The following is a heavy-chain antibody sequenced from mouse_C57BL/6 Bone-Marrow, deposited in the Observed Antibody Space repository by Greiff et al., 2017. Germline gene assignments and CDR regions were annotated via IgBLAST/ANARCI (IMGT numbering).Heavy chain of an antibody. D-gene: IGHD1-1*01. V-gene: IGHV1-85*01. CDR3: ARDDGSSYWYFDV. CDR1: GYTFTSYD. J-gene: IGHJ1*03. Sequence: QVQLQQSGPELVKPGASVKLSCKASGYTFTSYDINWVKQRPGQGLEWIGWIYPRDGSTKYNEKFKGKATLTVNTSSSTAYMELHSLTSADSAVYFCARDDGSSYWYFDVWGKGTTVTVSS. CDR2: IYPRDGST.